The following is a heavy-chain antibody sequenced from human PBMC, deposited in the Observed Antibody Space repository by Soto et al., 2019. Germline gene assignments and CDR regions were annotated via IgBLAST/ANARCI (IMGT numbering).Heavy chain of an antibody. CDR3: ARRYYDFXSGYWPDYYYYGMDV. V-gene: IGHV1-18*01. CDR2: ISAYNGNT. Sequence: ASVNVSPKASGSWLTSYGISWVRQAPGQGLEWMGWISAYNGNTNYAQKLQGRVTMTTDTSTSTAYMELRSLRSDDTAVYYCARRYYDFXSGYWPDYYYYGMDVWGQGTTVTVSS. D-gene: IGHD3-3*01. CDR1: GSWLTSYG. J-gene: IGHJ6*02.